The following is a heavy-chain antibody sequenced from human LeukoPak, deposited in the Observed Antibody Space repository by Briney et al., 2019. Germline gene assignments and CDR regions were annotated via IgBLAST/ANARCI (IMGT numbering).Heavy chain of an antibody. J-gene: IGHJ4*02. CDR2: IYPGDSDT. CDR3: ARLTRGFDGGKISSWDY. Sequence: GESLKISCHGSGYDFANYWIAWLRQMPAKGLELMGIIYPGDSDTNYSPSFRGQVTISADTSVGNAYLQWTSLKASDSAIYYCARLTRGFDGGKISSWDYWGQGSLVTVSS. V-gene: IGHV5-51*01. D-gene: IGHD4-23*01. CDR1: GYDFANYW.